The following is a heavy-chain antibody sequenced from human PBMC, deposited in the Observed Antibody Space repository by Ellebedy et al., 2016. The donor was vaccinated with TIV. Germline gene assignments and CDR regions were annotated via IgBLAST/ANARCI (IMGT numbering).Heavy chain of an antibody. CDR3: AKDRVGRHFNWFDP. CDR1: GFTFSSYW. CDR2: ISGSGGST. J-gene: IGHJ5*02. D-gene: IGHD1-26*01. Sequence: GGSLRLXXAASGFTFSSYWMSWVRQAPGKGLEWVSAISGSGGSTYYADSVKGRFTISRDNSKNTLYLQMNSLRAEDTAVYYCAKDRVGRHFNWFDPWGQGTLVTVSS. V-gene: IGHV3-23*01.